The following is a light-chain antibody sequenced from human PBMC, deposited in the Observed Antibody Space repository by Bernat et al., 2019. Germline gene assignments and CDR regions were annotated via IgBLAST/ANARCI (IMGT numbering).Light chain of an antibody. CDR3: QQYKNYIT. V-gene: IGKV1-5*03. CDR1: QSIDSW. CDR2: KAS. Sequence: DIQMTQSPSTLSASVGDTVTITCRPSQSIDSWLAWYQQKPGKAPNLLIYKASTLESGVPSRFSGGGSATEFTLTISSLQPDDVAIYYCQQYKNYITFGQGTRLEIK. J-gene: IGKJ5*01.